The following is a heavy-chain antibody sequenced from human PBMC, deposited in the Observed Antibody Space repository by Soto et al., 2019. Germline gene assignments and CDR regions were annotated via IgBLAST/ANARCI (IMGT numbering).Heavy chain of an antibody. V-gene: IGHV1-3*01. Sequence: ASVKVSCKASGYTFTSYAMHWVRQAPGQRLEWMGWINAGNGNTKYSQKFQGRVTITRDTSASTAYMELSSLRSEDTAVYYCARGERGYSGYPRYYNYYYMYVWGKGTKVTVP. CDR3: ARGERGYSGYPRYYNYYYMYV. D-gene: IGHD5-12*01. CDR1: GYTFTSYA. J-gene: IGHJ6*03. CDR2: INAGNGNT.